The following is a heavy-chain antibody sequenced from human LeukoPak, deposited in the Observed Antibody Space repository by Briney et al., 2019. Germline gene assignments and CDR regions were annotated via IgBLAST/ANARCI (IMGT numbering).Heavy chain of an antibody. CDR3: SRHDSFIPY. J-gene: IGHJ4*02. V-gene: IGHV3-23*01. Sequence: PGGSLRLSCVASGFTFSDYAMSGVRQAAGKGLDGVSGISVSGGSTYYADSVKGRCTISRGNSKNTVSLQINNLRAEDTALYFCSRHDSFIPYWGQGTLVSVTS. CDR2: ISVSGGST. CDR1: GFTFSDYA. D-gene: IGHD3-16*02.